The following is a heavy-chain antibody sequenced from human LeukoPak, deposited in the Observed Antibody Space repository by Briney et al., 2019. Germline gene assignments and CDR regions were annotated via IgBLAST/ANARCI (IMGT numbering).Heavy chain of an antibody. Sequence: SETLSLTCTVSGGSIISDDFYWGWIRQPPGKGLEWIGSIFYSGNTYYNSPLKSRVTISVDKSKNQFSLILTSVTAADTAVYYCARDQPAAWIQLWSTPIDYWGQGTLVTVSS. CDR3: ARDQPAAWIQLWSTPIDY. D-gene: IGHD5-18*01. J-gene: IGHJ4*02. CDR2: IFYSGNT. CDR1: GGSIISDDFY. V-gene: IGHV4-39*07.